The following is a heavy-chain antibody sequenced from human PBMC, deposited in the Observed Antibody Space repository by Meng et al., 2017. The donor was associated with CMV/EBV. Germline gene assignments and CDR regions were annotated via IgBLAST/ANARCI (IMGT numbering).Heavy chain of an antibody. J-gene: IGHJ5*02. CDR1: GGTFSSYA. D-gene: IGHD1-26*01. V-gene: IGHV1-69*05. CDR3: ARSPGAITNWFDP. CDR2: IIPIFGTA. Sequence: SVKVSCKASGGTFSSYAISWVRQAPGQGLEWMGGIIPIFGTANYAQKFQGRVTITTDESTSTAYMELSSLRSEDTAVYYCARSPGAITNWFDPWGQGTLVTVSS.